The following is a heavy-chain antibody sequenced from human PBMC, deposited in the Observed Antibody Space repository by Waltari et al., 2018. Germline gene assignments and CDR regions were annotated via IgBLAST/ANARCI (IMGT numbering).Heavy chain of an antibody. Sequence: QVQLQESGPGLVKPSETLSLTCTVSGGSISSYYWSWIRQPPVKGLEWIGYIYYSGSTNYNPSLKSRVTISVDTSKNQFSLKLSSVTAADTAVYYCAREAVVVPAAPNYYYYYMDVWGKGTTVTVSS. J-gene: IGHJ6*03. D-gene: IGHD2-2*01. V-gene: IGHV4-59*01. CDR2: IYYSGST. CDR1: GGSISSYY. CDR3: AREAVVVPAAPNYYYYYMDV.